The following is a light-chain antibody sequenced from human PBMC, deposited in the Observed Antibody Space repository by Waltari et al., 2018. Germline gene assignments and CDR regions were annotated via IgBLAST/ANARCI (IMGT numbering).Light chain of an antibody. V-gene: IGKV1-33*01. CDR2: DAS. J-gene: IGKJ4*01. CDR3: QQYDNLPGT. CDR1: QDITSY. Sequence: DIQMTQSPSSLSASAGERVTITCQASQDITSYLNWYRQKPGKAPQLLIYDASNLETGVPSRFSGSGSGTDFTFTISSLQPEDVATYYCQQYDNLPGTFGGGTKVEIK.